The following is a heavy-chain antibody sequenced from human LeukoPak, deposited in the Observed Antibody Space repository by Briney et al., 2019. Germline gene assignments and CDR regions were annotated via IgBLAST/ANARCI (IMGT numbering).Heavy chain of an antibody. D-gene: IGHD3-22*01. CDR2: ISGSGGST. V-gene: IGHV3-23*01. CDR1: GFTFSSYA. CDR3: AKLLDSSGYKHYFDY. Sequence: GGSLRLSCAASGFTFSSYAMSWVRQAPGEGLEWVSAISGSGGSTYYADSVKGRFTISRDNSKNTLYLQMNSLRAEDTAVYYCAKLLDSSGYKHYFDYWGQGTLVTVSS. J-gene: IGHJ4*02.